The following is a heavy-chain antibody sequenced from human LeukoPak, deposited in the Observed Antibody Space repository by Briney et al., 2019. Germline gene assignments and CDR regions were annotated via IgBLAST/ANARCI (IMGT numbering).Heavy chain of an antibody. CDR3: ARGRITVFGVITYYYYYYGMDV. D-gene: IGHD3-3*01. V-gene: IGHV1-8*01. Sequence: ASVKVPCKASGYTFTSYDINWVRQATGQGLEWMGWLNPKNGSTGYAQKFQGRVIMTRNTSISTAYMELSSLTSEDTAVHYCARGRITVFGVITYYYYYYGMDVWGQGTTVTVSS. J-gene: IGHJ6*02. CDR1: GYTFTSYD. CDR2: LNPKNGST.